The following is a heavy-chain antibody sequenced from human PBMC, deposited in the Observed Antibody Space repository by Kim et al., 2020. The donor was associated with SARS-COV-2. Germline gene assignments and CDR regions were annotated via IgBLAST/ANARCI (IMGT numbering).Heavy chain of an antibody. CDR3: AKDRTPHGTAKDY. D-gene: IGHD5-18*01. J-gene: IGHJ4*02. V-gene: IGHV3-30*18. CDR1: GFTFSSYS. Sequence: GGSLRLSCAASGFTFSSYSMHWVRQAPGKGLEWVAVISYDGSNKYYADSVKGRFTISRDNSKNTLYLQMNSLRAEDTAVYYCAKDRTPHGTAKDYWGQGTLVTVSS. CDR2: ISYDGSNK.